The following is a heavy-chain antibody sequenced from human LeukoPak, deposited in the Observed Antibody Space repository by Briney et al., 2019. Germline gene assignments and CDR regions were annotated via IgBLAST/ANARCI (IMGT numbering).Heavy chain of an antibody. Sequence: SETLSLTCTVSGGSISSSSYYWGWIRQPPGKGLEGIVYIYYSGSTNYNPSLKSRVTISVDTSKNQFSLKLSSVTAADTAVYYCARGGFRGYSGYDLVYWGQGTLVTVSS. CDR1: GGSISSSSYY. D-gene: IGHD5-12*01. V-gene: IGHV4-61*05. CDR2: IYYSGST. CDR3: ARGGFRGYSGYDLVY. J-gene: IGHJ4*02.